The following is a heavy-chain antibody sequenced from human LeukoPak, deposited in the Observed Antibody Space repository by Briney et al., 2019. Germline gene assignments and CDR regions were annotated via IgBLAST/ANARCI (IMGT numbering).Heavy chain of an antibody. Sequence: GGSLRLSCVASGFIFDNYALSWVRQAPGKGLEWVSGISGSDASTFYADSVMGRFTISRDNSMNTLYLQMNNVRAEDAAIYFCARRGSEWNSYFYPMDVWGQGTTVTVSS. J-gene: IGHJ6*02. D-gene: IGHD3-3*01. CDR1: GFIFDNYA. CDR3: ARRGSEWNSYFYPMDV. V-gene: IGHV3-23*01. CDR2: ISGSDAST.